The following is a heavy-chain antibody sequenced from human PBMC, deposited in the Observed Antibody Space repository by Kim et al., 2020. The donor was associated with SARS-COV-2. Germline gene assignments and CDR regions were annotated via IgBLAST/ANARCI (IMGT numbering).Heavy chain of an antibody. CDR3: ARVERGQMELSLD. Sequence: GGSLRLSCAASGFTFDLYSMNWVRQAPGKGLEWVSSISGGSKSIYYAASMKGQFTISRDNAKNSLYLQMNSLRAEDTAVYYCARVERGQMELSLDWGQGTLVTVSS. J-gene: IGHJ4*02. D-gene: IGHD1-1*01. V-gene: IGHV3-21*01. CDR2: ISGGSKSI. CDR1: GFTFDLYS.